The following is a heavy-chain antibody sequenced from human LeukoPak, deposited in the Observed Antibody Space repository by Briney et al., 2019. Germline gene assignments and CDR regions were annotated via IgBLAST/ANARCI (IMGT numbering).Heavy chain of an antibody. CDR1: GFTFSSYS. Sequence: GGTLRLSCAASGFTFSSYSMNWVRQAPGKGLEWVSSISNSSSYIYYADSVKGRFTISRENAKYSLYLQMSSLRAEDTAVYYCARDGSGYEGYCSGGSCYAAYWGQGTLVTVSS. D-gene: IGHD2-15*01. CDR2: ISNSSSYI. J-gene: IGHJ4*02. CDR3: ARDGSGYEGYCSGGSCYAAY. V-gene: IGHV3-21*01.